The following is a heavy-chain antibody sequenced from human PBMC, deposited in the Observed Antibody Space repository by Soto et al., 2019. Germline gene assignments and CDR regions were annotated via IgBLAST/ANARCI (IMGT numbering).Heavy chain of an antibody. CDR2: INPSGGAT. CDR1: GHTLANFY. V-gene: IGHV1-46*01. D-gene: IGHD1-26*01. J-gene: IGHJ5*02. Sequence: QVQLVQSGAEVKKPGASVTVSCKASGHTLANFYIHWVRQAPGQGLEWMGKINPSGGATTYAQGFQGRVTVTWDTSATTVVLEMRSLTADDTAVYYCAKQTVELSLGGFDPWGQGTLVTVSS. CDR3: AKQTVELSLGGFDP.